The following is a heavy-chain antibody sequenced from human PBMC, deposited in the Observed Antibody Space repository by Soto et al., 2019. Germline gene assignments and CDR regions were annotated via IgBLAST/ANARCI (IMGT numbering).Heavy chain of an antibody. Sequence: SETLSLTCAVYGGFLSESYWTWIRQPPGKGLEWIGEINHVGGTNYNPSLKSRVTMSVDTPQNQFSLRLISVTAADTAMYFCVRIRYQLPSSVLWLDPWGQGTQVTVSS. CDR3: VRIRYQLPSSVLWLDP. V-gene: IGHV4-34*01. CDR2: INHVGGT. D-gene: IGHD3-16*01. CDR1: GGFLSESY. J-gene: IGHJ5*02.